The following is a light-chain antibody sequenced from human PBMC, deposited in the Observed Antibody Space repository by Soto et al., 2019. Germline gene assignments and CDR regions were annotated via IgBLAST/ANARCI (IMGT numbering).Light chain of an antibody. CDR3: QQYNNWPLT. CDR2: GTS. Sequence: EIVMTQSPATLSVSPGERATLSCRASQSVSTNLAWYQQKPGQAPRLLIYGTSTRATGIPARFSGSGSGTEFTITIISLQSEDFALYYCQQYNNWPLTFGGGTRVEIK. J-gene: IGKJ4*01. CDR1: QSVSTN. V-gene: IGKV3-15*01.